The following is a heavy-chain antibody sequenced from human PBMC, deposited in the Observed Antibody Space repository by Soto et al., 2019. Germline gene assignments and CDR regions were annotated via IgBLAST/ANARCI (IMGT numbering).Heavy chain of an antibody. CDR2: IIPIRGIA. CDR3: ARDYFSQYDSSGSFDY. CDR1: GDTFSSYA. D-gene: IGHD3-22*01. Sequence: ASVKVSCKASGDTFSSYAISWVRQAPGQGLEWMGGIIPIRGIANYAQKFQGSVTITEDKSKSTAYMELSSLRSEDTVVYYCARDYFSQYDSSGSFDYWGQGTLVTVSS. V-gene: IGHV1-69*10. J-gene: IGHJ4*02.